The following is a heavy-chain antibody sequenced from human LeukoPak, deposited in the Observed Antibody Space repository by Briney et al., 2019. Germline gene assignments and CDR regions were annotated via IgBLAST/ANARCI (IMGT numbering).Heavy chain of an antibody. Sequence: SETLSLTCTVSSGSISSSSYYWGWIRQPPGKGLEWIGSIYYSGSTYYNPSLKSRVTISVDTSKNQFSLKLTSVTAADTAVYYCARVRSAYGMDVWGQGTTVSVSS. D-gene: IGHD3-10*01. V-gene: IGHV4-39*01. CDR1: SGSISSSSYY. CDR3: ARVRSAYGMDV. J-gene: IGHJ6*02. CDR2: IYYSGST.